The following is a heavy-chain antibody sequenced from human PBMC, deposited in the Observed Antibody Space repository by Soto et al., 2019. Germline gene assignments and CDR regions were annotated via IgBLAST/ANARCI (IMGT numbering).Heavy chain of an antibody. D-gene: IGHD3-3*01. J-gene: IGHJ4*02. CDR2: VYHTGRT. Sequence: QVQLQESGPGLVKPSETLSLTCTVSGGSFKSGSYSWNWIRQPPGKGLEWIGYVYHTGRTSYNPSLKSRVSISMDTSKNQFSLNLDSVTAADTAVYFCARDFAYFDSWGQGTLVTVSS. CDR3: ARDFAYFDS. V-gene: IGHV4-61*01. CDR1: GGSFKSGSYS.